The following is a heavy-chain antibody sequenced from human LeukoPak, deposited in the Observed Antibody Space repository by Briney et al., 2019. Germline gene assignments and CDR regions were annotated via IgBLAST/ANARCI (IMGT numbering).Heavy chain of an antibody. CDR3: AKEGWDRSYWYGRIDY. V-gene: IGHV3-30*18. Sequence: GGSLRLSCAASGFTFSSYGMHWVRQAPGKGLEWVAAISNDGNKKYYADSVKGRFTISRDNPKNTLFLQMNSLRAEDTAVYYCAKEGWDRSYWYGRIDYWGQGALVTVSS. CDR2: ISNDGNKK. J-gene: IGHJ4*02. D-gene: IGHD6-19*01. CDR1: GFTFSSYG.